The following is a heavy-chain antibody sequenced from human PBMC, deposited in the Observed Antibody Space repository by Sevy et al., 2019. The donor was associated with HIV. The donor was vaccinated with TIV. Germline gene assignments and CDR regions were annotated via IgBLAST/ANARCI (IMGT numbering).Heavy chain of an antibody. D-gene: IGHD2-2*01. Sequence: ASVKVSCRTSGYTFVNYGVTWVRQIPGQGLEWLGWIHTNGGGHHPAQKFQHRVTLTAETSTNTAHMELESLTSEDTALYYCARGPVTSSAVNFFDFWGQGTLVTVSS. V-gene: IGHV1-18*01. J-gene: IGHJ4*02. CDR2: IHTNGGGH. CDR3: ARGPVTSSAVNFFDF. CDR1: GYTFVNYG.